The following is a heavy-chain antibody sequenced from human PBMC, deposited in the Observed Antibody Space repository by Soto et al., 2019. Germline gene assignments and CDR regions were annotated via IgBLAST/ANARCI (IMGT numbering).Heavy chain of an antibody. Sequence: SETLSLTCTVSGGSVSSGSYYWSWIRQPPGKGLEWIGYIYYSGSTNYNPSLKSRVTISVDTSKNQFSLKLSSVTAADTAVYYCARDIGEFWSGYYTPSYGMDVWGQGTTVTVSS. D-gene: IGHD3-3*01. CDR1: GGSVSSGSYY. CDR3: ARDIGEFWSGYYTPSYGMDV. CDR2: IYYSGST. J-gene: IGHJ6*02. V-gene: IGHV4-61*01.